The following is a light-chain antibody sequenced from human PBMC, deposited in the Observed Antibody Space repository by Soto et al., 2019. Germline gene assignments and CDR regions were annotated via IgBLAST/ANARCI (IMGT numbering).Light chain of an antibody. Sequence: QSVLTQPPSVSAAPRQRVIVTCSGSDSNIGDNAVNWYQQLPGKAPKLLIYYDDLLPSGVSDRFSGSKSGTSASLAISRLQSEDEADYYCAAWDDSLNGVVFGGGTKLTVL. CDR1: DSNIGDNA. CDR2: YDD. CDR3: AAWDDSLNGVV. V-gene: IGLV1-36*01. J-gene: IGLJ2*01.